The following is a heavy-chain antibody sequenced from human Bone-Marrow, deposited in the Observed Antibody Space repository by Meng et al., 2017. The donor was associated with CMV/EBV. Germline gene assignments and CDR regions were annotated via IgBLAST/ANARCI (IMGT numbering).Heavy chain of an antibody. Sequence: GESLKISCAASGFTFSNSAMHWVRQAPGKGLEWVAIMSYDGGNQYFANSVKGRFTISRDNSKNTLYLQMNSLRAEDTAVYYCAKDTIPLGAVAATLGYWGQGTLVTVSS. CDR1: GFTFSNSA. D-gene: IGHD6-19*01. CDR2: MSYDGGNQ. V-gene: IGHV3-30-3*01. J-gene: IGHJ4*02. CDR3: AKDTIPLGAVAATLGY.